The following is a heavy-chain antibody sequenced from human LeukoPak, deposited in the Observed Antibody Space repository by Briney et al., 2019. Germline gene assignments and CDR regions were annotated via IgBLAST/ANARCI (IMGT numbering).Heavy chain of an antibody. Sequence: SETLSLTCTVSGGSISSGGYYWSWIRQHPGKGLEWIGYIYYSGSTYYNPSLKSRVTISVDTSKNQFSLKLSSVTAADTAVYYCARAFGVVRGEGIIDYWGQGTLVTVSS. J-gene: IGHJ4*02. CDR1: GGSISSGGYY. CDR2: IYYSGST. CDR3: ARAFGVVRGEGIIDY. V-gene: IGHV4-31*03. D-gene: IGHD3-10*01.